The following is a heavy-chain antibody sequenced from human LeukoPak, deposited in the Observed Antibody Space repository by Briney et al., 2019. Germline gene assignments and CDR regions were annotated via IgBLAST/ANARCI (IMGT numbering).Heavy chain of an antibody. CDR3: VRDQQQWLDNMLPPVR. V-gene: IGHV3-33*01. CDR2: IWYDGSNK. Sequence: GALRLSCAASGFTFSSYGMHWVRQAPGKGLEWVAVIWYDGSNKYYADSVKGRFTISRDNSKNTLYLQMNSLRAEDTAVYYCVRDQQQWLDNMLPPVRWGQGTLVTVSS. J-gene: IGHJ4*02. CDR1: GFTFSSYG. D-gene: IGHD6-19*01.